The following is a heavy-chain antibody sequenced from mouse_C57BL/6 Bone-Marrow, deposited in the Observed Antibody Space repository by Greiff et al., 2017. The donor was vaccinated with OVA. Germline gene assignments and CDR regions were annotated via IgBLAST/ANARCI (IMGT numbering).Heavy chain of an antibody. Sequence: QVQLQQSGPELVKPGASVKISCKASGYAFSSSWMNWVKQRPGKGLEWIGRIYPENGDTNYNGKFKGKATLTADKSSPTAYMQLSSLTYEDSAVYFCARRYYFDYWGQGTTLTVSS. J-gene: IGHJ2*01. CDR3: ARRYYFDY. CDR1: GYAFSSSW. CDR2: IYPENGDT. V-gene: IGHV1-82*01.